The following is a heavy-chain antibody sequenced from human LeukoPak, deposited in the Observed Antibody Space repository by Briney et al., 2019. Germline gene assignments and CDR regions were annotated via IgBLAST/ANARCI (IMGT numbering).Heavy chain of an antibody. CDR3: ARGVEPLAANTLAY. CDR1: GFTVITNK. D-gene: IGHD1-14*01. Sequence: GGSLRLSCAASGFTVITNKMIWVRQAPGKGLEWVSVLYSDGNTKYADSVQGRFTISRDNSKNTLYLEMNSLSPDDTAVYYCARGVEPLAANTLAYWGQGTLVTVSS. J-gene: IGHJ4*02. CDR2: LYSDGNT. V-gene: IGHV3-53*01.